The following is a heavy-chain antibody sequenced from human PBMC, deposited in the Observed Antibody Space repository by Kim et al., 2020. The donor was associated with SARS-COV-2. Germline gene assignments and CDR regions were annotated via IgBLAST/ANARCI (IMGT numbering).Heavy chain of an antibody. CDR1: GFTFSSYA. V-gene: IGHV3-23*01. CDR2: ISGSGGST. Sequence: GGSLRLSCAASGFTFSSYAMSWVRQAPGKGLEWVSAISGSGGSTYYADSVKGRFTISRDNSKNTLYLQMNSLRAEDTAVYYCAKAKIAAAGLRGPYYYYYGMDVWGQGTTVTVSS. J-gene: IGHJ6*02. CDR3: AKAKIAAAGLRGPYYYYYGMDV. D-gene: IGHD6-13*01.